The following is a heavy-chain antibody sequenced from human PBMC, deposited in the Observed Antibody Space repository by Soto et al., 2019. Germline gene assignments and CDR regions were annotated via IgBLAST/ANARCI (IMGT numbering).Heavy chain of an antibody. J-gene: IGHJ5*02. CDR2: ISYDGSNK. V-gene: IGHV3-30-3*01. CDR3: AREMGYCSGGSCPLYGP. Sequence: QPGGSLRLSCAASGFTFSSYAMHWVRQPAGKGLEWVAVISYDGSNKYYADSVKGRFTISRDNSKNTLNLQMNSLRAEDTAVYYCAREMGYCSGGSCPLYGPWGQGILVTVSS. CDR1: GFTFSSYA. D-gene: IGHD2-15*01.